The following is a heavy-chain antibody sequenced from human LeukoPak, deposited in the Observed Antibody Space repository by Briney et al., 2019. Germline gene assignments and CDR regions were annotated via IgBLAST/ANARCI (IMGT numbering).Heavy chain of an antibody. V-gene: IGHV1-18*04. J-gene: IGHJ6*04. CDR1: GYTFTNYG. CDR2: ISAYNANT. Sequence: ASVKVSCKASGYTFTNYGITWVRQAPGQGLEWMGWISAYNANTNYAQRLQGRVNITTDTSPSTVYMELRSLRSDDTAIYYCARTDYDILTGARMDVWGKGTTVTVSS. CDR3: ARTDYDILTGARMDV. D-gene: IGHD3-9*01.